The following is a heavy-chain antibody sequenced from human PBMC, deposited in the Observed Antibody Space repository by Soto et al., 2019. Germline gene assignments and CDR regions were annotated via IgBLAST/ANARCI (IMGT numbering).Heavy chain of an antibody. CDR1: GGSFSGYY. V-gene: IGHV4-34*01. Sequence: PSETLSLTCAVYGGSFSGYYWSWIRQPPGKGLEWIGEINHSGSTNYNPSLKSRVTISVDTSKNQFSLKLSSVTAADTAVYYCARGQKQQLVGSVQTKYGMDVWGQGTTVTVSS. J-gene: IGHJ6*02. CDR2: INHSGST. D-gene: IGHD6-13*01. CDR3: ARGQKQQLVGSVQTKYGMDV.